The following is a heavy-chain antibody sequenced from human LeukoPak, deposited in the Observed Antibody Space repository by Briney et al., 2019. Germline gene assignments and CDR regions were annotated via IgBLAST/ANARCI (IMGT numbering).Heavy chain of an antibody. CDR1: GGSISSGSYY. CDR3: AREQWEPGVDY. CDR2: IYTSGST. J-gene: IGHJ4*02. V-gene: IGHV4-61*02. D-gene: IGHD1-26*01. Sequence: SETLSLTCTVSGGSISSGSYYWSWIRQPAGKVLEWIGRIYTSGSTNYNPSLKSRVTISVDTSKNQFSLKLSSVTAADTAVYYCAREQWEPGVDYWGQGTLVTVSS.